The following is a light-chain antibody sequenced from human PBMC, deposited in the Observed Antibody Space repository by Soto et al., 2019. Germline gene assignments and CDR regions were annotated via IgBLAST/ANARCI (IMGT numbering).Light chain of an antibody. J-gene: IGLJ3*02. CDR2: DNN. V-gene: IGLV1-51*01. CDR3: GTWDSSLSAGV. CDR1: SSNIGNNY. Sequence: QSVLTQPPSVSAAPGQKVTFSCSGSSSNIGNNYVSWYQQLPGTAPKLLIYDNNKRASGIPDRFSGSKSGTSATLGITGLQTGDEADYYCGTWDSSLSAGVFGGGTKVTVL.